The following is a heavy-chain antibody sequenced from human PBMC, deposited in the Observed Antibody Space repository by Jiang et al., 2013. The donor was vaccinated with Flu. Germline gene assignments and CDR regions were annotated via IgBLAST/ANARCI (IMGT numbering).Heavy chain of an antibody. J-gene: IGHJ4*02. V-gene: IGHV4-34*01. CDR3: ARHMESSTSCYAY. CDR2: INHSGIA. Sequence: LLKPSETLSLTCAVYGGSFSGFYWSWIRQPPGKGLEWIGEINHSGIANYKSSLKSRVTISVDTSKNQFSLKLTSVTAADTAMYYCARHMESSTSCYAYWGQ. D-gene: IGHD2-2*01. CDR1: GGSFSGFY.